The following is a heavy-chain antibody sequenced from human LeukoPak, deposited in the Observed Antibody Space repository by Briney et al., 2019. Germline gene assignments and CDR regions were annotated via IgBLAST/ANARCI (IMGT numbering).Heavy chain of an antibody. J-gene: IGHJ4*02. CDR2: INPDGSTI. Sequence: GGSLRLSCAASGFSVSTNYMSWVRQAPGKGLVWVSRINPDGSTINYADSVKGRFTISRDNAKNTLYLQMNSLRAEDTAVYYCATAGNYRFDYWGQGTLVTVSS. CDR3: ATAGNYRFDY. D-gene: IGHD1-7*01. V-gene: IGHV3-74*01. CDR1: GFSVSTNY.